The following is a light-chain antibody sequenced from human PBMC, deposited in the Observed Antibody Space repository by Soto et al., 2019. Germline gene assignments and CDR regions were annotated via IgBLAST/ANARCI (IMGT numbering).Light chain of an antibody. Sequence: EIVMTQSPATLSVSPGEGATLSCRASQSVGGNVAWYQQIPGQPPKLLIFGASSRATGIADKFSGSGSGTDFTLTISRLEPEDFALYYCQHYGAAPITFGQGTRLEIK. J-gene: IGKJ5*01. CDR1: QSVGGN. CDR2: GAS. V-gene: IGKV3-20*01. CDR3: QHYGAAPIT.